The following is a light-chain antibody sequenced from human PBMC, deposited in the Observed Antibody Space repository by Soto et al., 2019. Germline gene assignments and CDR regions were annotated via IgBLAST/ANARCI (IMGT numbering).Light chain of an antibody. CDR1: QSVTTSY. CDR3: QQYNDWPPT. J-gene: IGKJ1*01. V-gene: IGKV3-20*01. CDR2: GTS. Sequence: EIVLTQSPGTLSLSPGERATLSCRTSQSVTTSYLAWYQQKPGQAPRLLIYGTSIRATGVPDRFSGSGSATDFTLTISRLEPEDFAVYYCQQYNDWPPTFGQGTKVEIK.